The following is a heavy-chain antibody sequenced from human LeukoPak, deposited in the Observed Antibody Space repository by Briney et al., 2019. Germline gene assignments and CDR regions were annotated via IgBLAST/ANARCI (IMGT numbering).Heavy chain of an antibody. CDR3: ARDSPLSYYYMDV. D-gene: IGHD2/OR15-2a*01. CDR2: INSDGSST. V-gene: IGHV3-74*01. CDR1: GFTFSSSW. J-gene: IGHJ6*03. Sequence: GGSLRLSCAASGFTFSSSWMHWVRQAPGKGLVWVSRINSDGSSTSYADSVKGRFTISRDNAKNTLYLQMNSLRAEDTAVYYCARDSPLSYYYMDVWGKGTTVTVSS.